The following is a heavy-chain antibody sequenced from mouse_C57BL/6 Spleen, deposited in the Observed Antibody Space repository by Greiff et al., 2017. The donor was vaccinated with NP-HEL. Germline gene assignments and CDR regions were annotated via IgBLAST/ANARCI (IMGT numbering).Heavy chain of an antibody. J-gene: IGHJ1*03. V-gene: IGHV1-82*01. D-gene: IGHD1-1*01. CDR2: IYPGDGDT. Sequence: VQLQQSGPELVKPGASVKISCKASGYAFSSSWMNWVKQRPGKGLEWIGRIYPGDGDTNYNGKFKGKATLTADKSSSTAYMHLSSLTSEDSAVYFCAREGDYYGSSSFFDVWGTGTTVTVSA. CDR1: GYAFSSSW. CDR3: AREGDYYGSSSFFDV.